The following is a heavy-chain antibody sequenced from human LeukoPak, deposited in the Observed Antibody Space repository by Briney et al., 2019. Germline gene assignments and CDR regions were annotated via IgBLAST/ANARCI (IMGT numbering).Heavy chain of an antibody. CDR1: GYTFTGYY. V-gene: IGHV1-2*02. D-gene: IGHD2-2*01. CDR3: ARFHCSSTSCYADYYYMDV. J-gene: IGHJ6*03. CDR2: INPNSGGT. Sequence: ASVKVSCKASGYTFTGYYMHWVRQAPGQGLEWMGWINPNSGGTNYAQKFQGRVTMTRDTSISTAYMELSRLRSDGTAVYYCARFHCSSTSCYADYYYMDVWGKGTTVTVSS.